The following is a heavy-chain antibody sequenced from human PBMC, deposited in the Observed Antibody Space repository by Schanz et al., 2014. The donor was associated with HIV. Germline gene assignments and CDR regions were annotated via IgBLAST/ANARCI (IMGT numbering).Heavy chain of an antibody. V-gene: IGHV3-23*01. CDR2: ISGSGGGT. Sequence: VQLLESGGGLVQPGGSLRLSCAASGFTFNNYAMNWVRQTPGKGLGWASPISGSGGGTYYADSVKGRFTISRDNSKNTLYLHMNSLGAEDTALYYCAKASGNSYGTGYFDYWGQGTLVTVSS. D-gene: IGHD5-18*01. CDR3: AKASGNSYGTGYFDY. CDR1: GFTFNNYA. J-gene: IGHJ4*02.